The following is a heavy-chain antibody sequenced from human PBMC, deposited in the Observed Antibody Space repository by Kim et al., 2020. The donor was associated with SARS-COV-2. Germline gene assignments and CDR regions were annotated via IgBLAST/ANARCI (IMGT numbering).Heavy chain of an antibody. J-gene: IGHJ4*02. CDR3: ARQTVRRIWFGALGDFDS. CDR1: GASISSGDYY. D-gene: IGHD3-10*01. Sequence: SETLSLTCTVSGASISSGDYYWGWIRQPPGKGLEWIGSISYTGSTYYNPSLKSRVTMSVDTSKNQFSLRLSSVTAADTALYSCARQTVRRIWFGALGDFDSWGQGTLLTVSS. CDR2: ISYTGST. V-gene: IGHV4-39*01.